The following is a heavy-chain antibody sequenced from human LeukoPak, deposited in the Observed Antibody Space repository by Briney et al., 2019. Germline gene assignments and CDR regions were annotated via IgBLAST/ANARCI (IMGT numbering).Heavy chain of an antibody. J-gene: IGHJ4*02. V-gene: IGHV3-30-3*01. CDR3: ARDGPQRYSGYFDY. Sequence: HPGGSLRLSCAASGFTFSSYAMHWVRQAPGKGLEWVAVISYDGSNKYYADSVKGRFTISRDNSKNTLYLQMNSLRAEDTAVYYCARDGPQRYSGYFDYWGQGILVTVS. CDR2: ISYDGSNK. D-gene: IGHD5-12*01. CDR1: GFTFSSYA.